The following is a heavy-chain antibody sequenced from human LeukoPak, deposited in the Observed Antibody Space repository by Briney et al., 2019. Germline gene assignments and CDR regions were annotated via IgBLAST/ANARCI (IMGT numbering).Heavy chain of an antibody. J-gene: IGHJ6*02. CDR3: ARVPYYYYYGMDV. CDR1: GGSFSGYY. V-gene: IGHV4-34*01. Sequence: PSETLSLTCAVYGGSFSGYYWSWIRQPPGKGLEWIGEINHSGSTNYNPSPKSRVTISVDTSKNQFSLKLSSVTAADTAVYYCARVPYYYYYGMDVWGQGTTVTVSS. CDR2: INHSGST.